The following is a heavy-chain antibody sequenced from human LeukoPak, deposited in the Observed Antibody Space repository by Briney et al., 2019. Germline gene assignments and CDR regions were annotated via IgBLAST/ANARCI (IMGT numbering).Heavy chain of an antibody. Sequence: GGSLRLSCAASGFTVRANYMNWVRQAPGKGLEWVSSISGSGDRTYYADSVKGRFTISRDTSKNTLYLEMNSLRVEDAAVYYCAKYRGFGDSYDSWGQGTLVTVSS. CDR1: GFTVRANY. J-gene: IGHJ4*02. V-gene: IGHV3-23*01. D-gene: IGHD3-10*01. CDR2: ISGSGDRT. CDR3: AKYRGFGDSYDS.